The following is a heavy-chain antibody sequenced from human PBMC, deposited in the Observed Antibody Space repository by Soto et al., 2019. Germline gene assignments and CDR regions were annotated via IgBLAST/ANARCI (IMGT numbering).Heavy chain of an antibody. Sequence: PSETLSLTCSVSGGSISSGDFYWSWFRQPPGKGLEWIGYIYYSGSTYYNPSLKSRVTISVDTSKNQFSLKLSSVTAADTAVYYCARGGTNWFDHWGPGPRVTV. J-gene: IGHJ5*02. CDR2: IYYSGST. V-gene: IGHV4-30-4*01. CDR1: GGSISSGDFY. CDR3: ARGGTNWFDH. D-gene: IGHD1-1*01.